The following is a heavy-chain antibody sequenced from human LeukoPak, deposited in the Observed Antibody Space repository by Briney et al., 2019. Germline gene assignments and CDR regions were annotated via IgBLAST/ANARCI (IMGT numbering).Heavy chain of an antibody. V-gene: IGHV1-46*01. D-gene: IGHD1-26*01. CDR1: GYTFTSYL. CDR2: VNPSGGST. J-gene: IGHJ4*02. Sequence: ASVKVSCKASGYTFTSYLIHWVRQAPGQGLEWVGRVNPSGGSTIYAQRFQGRVTMTRDTSTSTAYMELTSLRSEDTAVYYCAKEREGTYYFDYWGQGTLVTVSS. CDR3: AKEREGTYYFDY.